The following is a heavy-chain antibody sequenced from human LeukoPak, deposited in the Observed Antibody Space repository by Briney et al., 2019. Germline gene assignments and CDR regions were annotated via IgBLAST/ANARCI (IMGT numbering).Heavy chain of an antibody. CDR1: GFTFSSYA. CDR3: ARAWSSSSTTDY. J-gene: IGHJ4*02. D-gene: IGHD6-6*01. V-gene: IGHV3-23*01. CDR2: ISGSGGNT. Sequence: GGSLRLSCAASGFTFSSYAMSWVRQAPGKGLEWVSAISGSGGNTYYADSVKGRFTISRDNSKNTLYLQMNSLRAEDTAVYYCARAWSSSSTTDYWGQGTLVTVSS.